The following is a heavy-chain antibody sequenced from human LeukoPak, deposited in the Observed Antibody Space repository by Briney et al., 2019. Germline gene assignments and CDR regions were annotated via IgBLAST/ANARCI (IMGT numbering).Heavy chain of an antibody. CDR1: GFTFDDYA. Sequence: PGGSLKLSCAASGFTFDDYAMHWVRQAPGKGLEWVSGISWNSGSIGYADSVKGRFTISRDNAKNSLYLQMNSLRAEDTALYYCAKDAEIVGATGLLGYWGQGTLVTVSS. J-gene: IGHJ4*02. D-gene: IGHD1-26*01. CDR3: AKDAEIVGATGLLGY. CDR2: ISWNSGSI. V-gene: IGHV3-9*01.